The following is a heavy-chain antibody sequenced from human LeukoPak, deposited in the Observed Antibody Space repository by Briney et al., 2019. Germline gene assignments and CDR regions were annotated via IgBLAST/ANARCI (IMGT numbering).Heavy chain of an antibody. CDR3: AREYSGYDGRYYYYYMDV. CDR2: MNPNSGNT. CDR1: GYTFTSYD. D-gene: IGHD5-12*01. Sequence: ASVKVSCKASGYTFTSYDINWVRQATGKGLEWMGWMNPNSGNTGYAQKFQGRVTITRNTSISTAYMELSSLRSEDTAVYYCAREYSGYDGRYYYYYMDVWGKGTTVTVSS. V-gene: IGHV1-8*03. J-gene: IGHJ6*03.